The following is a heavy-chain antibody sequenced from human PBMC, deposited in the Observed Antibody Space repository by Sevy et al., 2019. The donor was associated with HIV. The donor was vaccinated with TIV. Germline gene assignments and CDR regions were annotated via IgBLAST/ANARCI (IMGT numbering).Heavy chain of an antibody. CDR1: GYTFTGYY. Sequence: ASVKVSCKASGYTFTGYYMHWVRQAPGQGLEWMGWINPNSGGTNYAQKFQGRVTMTRETSISTAYMELSRLRSDDTAVYYCARELMYSRCFDYWGQGTLVTVSS. CDR3: ARELMYSRCFDY. V-gene: IGHV1-2*02. J-gene: IGHJ4*02. CDR2: INPNSGGT. D-gene: IGHD6-13*01.